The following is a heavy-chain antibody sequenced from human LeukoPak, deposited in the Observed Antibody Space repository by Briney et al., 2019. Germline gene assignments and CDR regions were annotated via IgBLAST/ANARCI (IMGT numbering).Heavy chain of an antibody. V-gene: IGHV4-39*01. CDR2: IYYSGST. D-gene: IGHD3-10*01. CDR1: GGSISSSSYY. J-gene: IGHJ6*02. Sequence: SETLSLTCTVSGGSISSSSYYWGWIRQPPGKGLEWIGSIYYSGSTYYNPSLKSRVTISVDTSKNQFSLKLSSVTAADTAVYYCARALYYYGSGSYGVWGQGTTVTVSS. CDR3: ARALYYYGSGSYGV.